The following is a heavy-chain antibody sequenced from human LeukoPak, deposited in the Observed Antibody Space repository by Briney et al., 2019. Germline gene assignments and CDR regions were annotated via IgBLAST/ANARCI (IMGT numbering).Heavy chain of an antibody. CDR2: VSSSSSYI. CDR1: GFTFSSYS. Sequence: GGSLRLSCAASGFTFSSYSMNWVRQAPGKGLEWVSSVSSSSSYIYYADSVKGRFTISRDNAKNSLYLQMNSLRAEDTAVYYCARDLRSNNYYDSSGYHDYWGQGTLVTVSS. CDR3: ARDLRSNNYYDSSGYHDY. J-gene: IGHJ4*02. V-gene: IGHV3-21*01. D-gene: IGHD3-22*01.